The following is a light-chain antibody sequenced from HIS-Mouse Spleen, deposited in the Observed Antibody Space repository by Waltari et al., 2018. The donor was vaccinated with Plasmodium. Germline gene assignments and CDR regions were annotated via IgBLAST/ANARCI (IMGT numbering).Light chain of an antibody. V-gene: IGLV3-1*01. CDR2: QDS. J-gene: IGLJ2*01. CDR3: QAWDSSIVV. CDR1: KLGAKY. Sequence: SYELPQPPSVSVSPGQTASITCSGDKLGAKYACWYQQKPGQSPVLVIYQDSKRPSGVPERFSGSNSGNTATLTISGTQAMDEADYYCQAWDSSIVVFGGGTKLTVL.